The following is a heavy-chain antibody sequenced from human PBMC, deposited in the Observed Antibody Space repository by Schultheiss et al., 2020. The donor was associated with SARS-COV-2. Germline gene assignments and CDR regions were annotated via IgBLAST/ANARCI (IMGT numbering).Heavy chain of an antibody. CDR3: ARLSSVRGERHRYFDL. D-gene: IGHD3-10*01. Sequence: SETLSLTCTVSGGSISSYYWSWIRQPAGKGLEWIGRIYTSGSTNYNPSLKSRVTISVDTSKNQFSLKLSSVTAADTAVYYCARLSSVRGERHRYFDLWGRGTLVTVSS. CDR1: GGSISSYY. J-gene: IGHJ2*01. V-gene: IGHV4-4*07. CDR2: IYTSGST.